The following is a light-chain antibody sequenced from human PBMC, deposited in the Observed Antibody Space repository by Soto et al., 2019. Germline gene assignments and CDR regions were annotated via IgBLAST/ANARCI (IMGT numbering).Light chain of an antibody. V-gene: IGLV2-18*02. J-gene: IGLJ2*01. CDR2: EVS. CDR1: SGDVGSYNR. CDR3: SSYTSSGTVV. Sequence: QSALTQPPSVSGSPGQSVTISCTGTSGDVGSYNRVSWYQQPPGTAPKLMIYEVSHRPSGVPDRFSGSKSGNTASLTISGPQAEDEADYYCSSYTSSGTVVFGGGTKLTVL.